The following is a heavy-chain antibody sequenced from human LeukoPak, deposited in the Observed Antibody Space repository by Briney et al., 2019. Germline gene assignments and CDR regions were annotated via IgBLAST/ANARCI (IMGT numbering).Heavy chain of an antibody. D-gene: IGHD4-17*01. CDR3: ARGHYGLGY. CDR2: INTDGSGT. J-gene: IGHJ4*02. CDR1: GFIFSNYW. Sequence: GGSLRLSCAASGFIFSNYWVHWVRQAPGKGPVWVSHINTDGSGTNYADSVKGRFTISRDNAKNTLYLQMSSLRAEDTAVYYCARGHYGLGYWGQGTLVTVSS. V-gene: IGHV3-74*01.